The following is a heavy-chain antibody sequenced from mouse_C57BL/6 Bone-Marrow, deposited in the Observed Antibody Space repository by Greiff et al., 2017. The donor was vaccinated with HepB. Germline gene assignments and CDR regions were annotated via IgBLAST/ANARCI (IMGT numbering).Heavy chain of an antibody. V-gene: IGHV10-3*01. CDR3: VRSSLYYYGSSYGYFDV. D-gene: IGHD1-1*01. CDR2: IRSKSSNYAT. J-gene: IGHJ1*03. Sequence: EVQGVESGGGLVQPKGSLKLSCAASGFTFNTYAMHWVRQAPGKGLEWVARIRSKSSNYATYYADSVKDRFTISRDDSQSMLYLQMNNLKTEDTAMYDCVRSSLYYYGSSYGYFDVWGTGTTVTVSS. CDR1: GFTFNTYA.